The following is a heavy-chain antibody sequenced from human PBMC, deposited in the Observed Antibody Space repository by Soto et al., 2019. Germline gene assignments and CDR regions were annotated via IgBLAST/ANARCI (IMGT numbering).Heavy chain of an antibody. CDR2: ISFDGNIK. CDR3: AKVSEGSMITFGGVIAS. J-gene: IGHJ5*01. V-gene: IGHV3-30*18. D-gene: IGHD3-16*01. Sequence: GGSLRLSCAASGFTFSTYGMHWVRQAPGKGLEWVAVISFDGNIKYYADSVKGRFTISRDSSKTTLFLQMDSLRAEDTAVYFCAKVSEGSMITFGGVIASWGQGTLVTVSS. CDR1: GFTFSTYG.